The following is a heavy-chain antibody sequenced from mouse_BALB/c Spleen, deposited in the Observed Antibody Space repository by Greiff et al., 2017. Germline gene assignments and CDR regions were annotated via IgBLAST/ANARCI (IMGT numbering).Heavy chain of an antibody. V-gene: IGHV5-6-4*01. CDR2: ISSGGSYT. J-gene: IGHJ2*01. Sequence: EVMLVESGGGLVKPGGSLTLSCAASGFTFSSYTMSWVRQTPEKRLEWVATISSGGSYTYYPDSVKGRFTISRDNAKNTLYLQMSSLKSEDTAMYYCTREDGNYPYFDYWGQGTTLTVSS. CDR3: TREDGNYPYFDY. CDR1: GFTFSSYT. D-gene: IGHD2-1*01.